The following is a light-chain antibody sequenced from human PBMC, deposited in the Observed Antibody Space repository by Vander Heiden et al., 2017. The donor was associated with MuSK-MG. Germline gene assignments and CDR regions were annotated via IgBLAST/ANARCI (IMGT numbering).Light chain of an antibody. J-gene: IGKJ4*01. CDR3: QQDGGSLT. CDR1: QSVSSTY. Sequence: ELVLTQSPGTLSLSPGERATLSCRASQSVSSTYLAWYQQKPGQSPRLLIYGASTRANGIPDRFSGSGSGTDFTLTISRLEPEDFAVYYWQQDGGSLTFGGGTKVEIK. V-gene: IGKV3-20*01. CDR2: GAS.